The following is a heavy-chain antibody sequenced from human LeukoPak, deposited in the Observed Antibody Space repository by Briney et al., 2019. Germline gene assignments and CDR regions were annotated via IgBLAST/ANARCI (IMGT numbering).Heavy chain of an antibody. J-gene: IGHJ4*02. Sequence: GGSLRLSCAASGFTFSRYWVHWVRQAPGKGLVWVSCIKSDGSSTSIADSAKGRFTISRDNAKNTVYLQMNSLRAEDTAVYYCVRDNRSYNFDYWGQGTLVTVSS. V-gene: IGHV3-74*01. D-gene: IGHD1-26*01. CDR1: GFTFSRYW. CDR2: IKSDGSST. CDR3: VRDNRSYNFDY.